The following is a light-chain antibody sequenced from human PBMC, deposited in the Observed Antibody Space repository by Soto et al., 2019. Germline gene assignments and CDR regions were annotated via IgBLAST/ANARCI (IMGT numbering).Light chain of an antibody. CDR3: QQRFTFT. CDR2: DAS. Sequence: EIVLTQSPATLSLSPGERATLSCRASQSVSSYLAWYQQKPGQAPRLLIYDASNRATGIPARFSGSGSGTDFTLTISSLEPEDFAVYYCQQRFTFTFGPGTKVDIK. CDR1: QSVSSY. V-gene: IGKV3-11*01. J-gene: IGKJ3*01.